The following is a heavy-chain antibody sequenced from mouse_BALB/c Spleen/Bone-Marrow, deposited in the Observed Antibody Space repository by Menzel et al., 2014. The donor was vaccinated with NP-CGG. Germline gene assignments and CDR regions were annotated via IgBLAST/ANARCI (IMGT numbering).Heavy chain of an antibody. J-gene: IGHJ2*01. CDR3: AREGWLLRFDY. V-gene: IGHV1-14*01. Sequence: VKPGASVKMSCKASGYTFTAYVMHWVKQKPGQGLEWIGYINPYNDGTNYIEKFKGKATLTSDIPSSTAYMELSSLTSEDSAVYYCAREGWLLRFDYWGQGTTLTVSS. D-gene: IGHD2-3*01. CDR1: GYTFTAYV. CDR2: INPYNDGT.